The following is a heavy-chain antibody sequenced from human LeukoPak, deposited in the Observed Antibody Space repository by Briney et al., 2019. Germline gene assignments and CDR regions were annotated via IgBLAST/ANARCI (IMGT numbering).Heavy chain of an antibody. CDR1: GFTFDDYT. Sequence: GASLRLSCAASGFTFDDYTMHSVRQAPGKGLEWVSLISWDGGSTYYADSVKDRFTISRDNSKNSLYLQMNSLRTEDTALYYCAKSVQPSYYYYMDVWGKGTTVSVS. V-gene: IGHV3-43*01. CDR2: ISWDGGST. J-gene: IGHJ6*03. CDR3: AKSVQPSYYYYMDV.